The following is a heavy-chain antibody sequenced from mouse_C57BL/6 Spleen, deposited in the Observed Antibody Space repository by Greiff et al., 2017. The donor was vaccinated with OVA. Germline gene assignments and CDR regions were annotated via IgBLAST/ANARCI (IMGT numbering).Heavy chain of an antibody. V-gene: IGHV2-3*01. D-gene: IGHD3-2*02. Sequence: VQGVESGPGLVAPSQSLSITCTVSGFSLTSYGVSWVRQPPGKGLEWLGVIWGDGSTNYHSALISSLGISKDNSKSQVFLKLNSRQTDDAAAYYCAKSSSGYVNWYFDVWGTGTTVTVSS. CDR2: IWGDGST. J-gene: IGHJ1*03. CDR1: GFSLTSYG. CDR3: AKSSSGYVNWYFDV.